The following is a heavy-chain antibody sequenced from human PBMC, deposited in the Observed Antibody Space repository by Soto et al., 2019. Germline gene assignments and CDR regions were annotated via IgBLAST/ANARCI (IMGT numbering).Heavy chain of an antibody. CDR2: ISYDGSNK. D-gene: IGHD3-3*01. CDR1: GFTFSSYA. J-gene: IGHJ3*02. Sequence: GGSLRLSCAASGFTFSSYAMHWVRQAPGKGLEWVAVISYDGSNKNYADSVKGRFTISRDNSKNTQYLQMNSLRGEDTAVYYCARNYDFPPRGGFDIWGQGTMVTVSS. CDR3: ARNYDFPPRGGFDI. V-gene: IGHV3-30-3*01.